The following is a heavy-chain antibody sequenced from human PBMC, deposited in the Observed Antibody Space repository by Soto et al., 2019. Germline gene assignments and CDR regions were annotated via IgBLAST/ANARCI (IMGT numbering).Heavy chain of an antibody. Sequence: QVQLVQSGAEVEKPGASVKVSCKASGFNFITYGINWVRQAPGQGLEWMGWISAYNGNTNYAQKLQGRVTMTTDTSTTTAYMELRSLRSDDTAVYYCARGYCSGGSCAYGVDVWGQGTTVTVSS. J-gene: IGHJ6*02. CDR2: ISAYNGNT. CDR3: ARGYCSGGSCAYGVDV. CDR1: GFNFITYG. D-gene: IGHD2-15*01. V-gene: IGHV1-18*01.